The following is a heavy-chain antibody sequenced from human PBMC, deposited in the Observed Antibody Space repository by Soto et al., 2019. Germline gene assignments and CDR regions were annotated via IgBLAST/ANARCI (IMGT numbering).Heavy chain of an antibody. CDR2: IRSKTNNYAT. Sequence: DVQLVESGGGLVQPGGSLKLSCAASGFTFSDSPMHWVRQASGKGLEWVGRIRSKTNNYATAYAASVKGRFTISRDDSMNTAYLQLNSLETEDTAVYYCTSHSPEDMIRTWGQGTLVTVSS. CDR3: TSHSPEDMIRT. J-gene: IGHJ5*02. V-gene: IGHV3-73*02. D-gene: IGHD2-15*01. CDR1: GFTFSDSP.